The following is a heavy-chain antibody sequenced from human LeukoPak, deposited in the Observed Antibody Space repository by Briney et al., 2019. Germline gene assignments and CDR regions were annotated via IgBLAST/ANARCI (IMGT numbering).Heavy chain of an antibody. J-gene: IGHJ3*02. Sequence: PGGSLRLSCAASGFTFSSYAMSWVRQAPGKGLEWVSAISGSGGSTYYADSVKGRFTISRDNSKNTLYLQMNSLRAEDTAVYYCAKDGDYYDSSGYYRPYDAFDIWGQGTMVTVSS. CDR1: GFTFSSYA. CDR3: AKDGDYYDSSGYYRPYDAFDI. D-gene: IGHD3-22*01. CDR2: ISGSGGST. V-gene: IGHV3-23*01.